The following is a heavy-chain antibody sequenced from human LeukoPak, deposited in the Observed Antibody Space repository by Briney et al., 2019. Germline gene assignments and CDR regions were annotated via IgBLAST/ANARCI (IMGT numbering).Heavy chain of an antibody. Sequence: SETLSLTCTVSGGSNSSYYWSWIRQPPGKGLEWIGYIYYSGSTNYNPSLKSRVTISVDTSKNQFSLKLSSVTAADTAVYYCARGGRRYFDWLRDSLFDYWGQGTLVTVSS. D-gene: IGHD3-9*01. V-gene: IGHV4-59*01. CDR1: GGSNSSYY. CDR2: IYYSGST. J-gene: IGHJ4*02. CDR3: ARGGRRYFDWLRDSLFDY.